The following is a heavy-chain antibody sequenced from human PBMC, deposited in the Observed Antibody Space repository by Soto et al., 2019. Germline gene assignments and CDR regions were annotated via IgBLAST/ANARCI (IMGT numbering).Heavy chain of an antibody. J-gene: IGHJ4*02. Sequence: QVQLVQSGAEVKKPGSSVKVSCKASGGTFSSYAISWVRQAPGQGLEWMRGIIPIFGTANYAQKFQGRVTITADESTSTAYMELSSLRSEDTAVYYCARENGDCSGGSCYNYFDYWGQGTLVTVSS. CDR1: GGTFSSYA. D-gene: IGHD2-15*01. V-gene: IGHV1-69*01. CDR2: IIPIFGTA. CDR3: ARENGDCSGGSCYNYFDY.